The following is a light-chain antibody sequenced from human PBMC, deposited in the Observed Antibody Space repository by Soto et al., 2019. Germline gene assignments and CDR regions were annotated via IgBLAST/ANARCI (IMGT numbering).Light chain of an antibody. V-gene: IGKV1-17*03. CDR1: QDISNY. J-gene: IGKJ4*02. CDR3: LQHIRYPLT. Sequence: DIQMTQSPSVMSASVGDRVTITCRASQDISNYLAWFQQKPGEVPKRLIYAASNLQSGVPSRFSGRGSCTEFTLTISSLPPEDFATYYCLQHIRYPLTFGGGTRMDIK. CDR2: AAS.